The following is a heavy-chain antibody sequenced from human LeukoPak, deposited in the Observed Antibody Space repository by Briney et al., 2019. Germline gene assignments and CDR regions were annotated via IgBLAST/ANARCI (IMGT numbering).Heavy chain of an antibody. CDR1: GFTFSSYS. V-gene: IGHV3-30*09. CDR3: LRSTWVRGLS. Sequence: PGGSLSLSCVAPGFTFSSYSMHWVRQAPGKGLEWVAVIADDGCNKYYAGCVKGRFAISRDKSKNTLCLEMDRVRPEDTAVYYCLRSTWVRGLSWGQGALVTV. CDR2: IADDGCNK. D-gene: IGHD3-10*01. J-gene: IGHJ4*02.